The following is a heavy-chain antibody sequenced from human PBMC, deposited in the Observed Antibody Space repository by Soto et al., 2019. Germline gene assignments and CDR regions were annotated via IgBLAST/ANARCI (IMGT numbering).Heavy chain of an antibody. J-gene: IGHJ5*02. V-gene: IGHV1-3*01. D-gene: IGHD1-26*01. Sequence: AAVKVSCKSSGYTFTRYTMNWVRQAPGQRLEWMGWINPDNGNTKSPQKFQDRVIITRDTSASTAYMDLSSLRSEDTAAYYCARIRADSGTWLNGWFDPWGPGALVTVSS. CDR1: GYTFTRYT. CDR2: INPDNGNT. CDR3: ARIRADSGTWLNGWFDP.